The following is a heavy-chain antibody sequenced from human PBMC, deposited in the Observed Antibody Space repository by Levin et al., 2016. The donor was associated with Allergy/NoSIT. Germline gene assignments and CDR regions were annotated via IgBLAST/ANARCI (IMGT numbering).Heavy chain of an antibody. CDR3: TFYFWSGYFGY. D-gene: IGHD3-3*01. CDR2: IRSKAYGGTT. Sequence: WIRQPPGKGLEWVGFIRSKAYGGTTEYAASVKGRFTISRDDSKSIAYLQMNSLKTEDTAVYYCTFYFWSGYFGYWGQGTLVTVSS. V-gene: IGHV3-49*02. J-gene: IGHJ4*02.